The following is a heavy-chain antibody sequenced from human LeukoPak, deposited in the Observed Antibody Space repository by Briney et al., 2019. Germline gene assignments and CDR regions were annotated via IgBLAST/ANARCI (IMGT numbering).Heavy chain of an antibody. V-gene: IGHV1-18*01. Sequence: SVKVSCKASGYTFTSYGISWVRQAPGQGLEWMGWISAYNGNTNYAQKLQGRVTMTTDASTSTAYMELSSLGSEDSAVYYCAAELYGVYTDCCTFHIWGQGTMVTVSS. J-gene: IGHJ3*02. CDR1: GYTFTSYG. CDR2: ISAYNGNT. CDR3: AAELYGVYTDCCTFHI. D-gene: IGHD4-17*01.